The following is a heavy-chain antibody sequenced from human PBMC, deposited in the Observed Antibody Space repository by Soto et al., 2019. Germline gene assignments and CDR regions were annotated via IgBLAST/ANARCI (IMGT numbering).Heavy chain of an antibody. J-gene: IGHJ1*01. CDR3: IGSFPF. D-gene: IGHD3-10*01. CDR1: GFPFANFL. CDR2: IRSQPYGGTT. Sequence: PGGSLRLSCTGSGFPFANFLMSWFRQAPGKGLEWVGFIRSQPYGGTTQYAASVRGRFTISRDDSKGIAYLQMNSLKSEDSGVYYCIGSFPFWGPGTRVTVSS. V-gene: IGHV3-49*03.